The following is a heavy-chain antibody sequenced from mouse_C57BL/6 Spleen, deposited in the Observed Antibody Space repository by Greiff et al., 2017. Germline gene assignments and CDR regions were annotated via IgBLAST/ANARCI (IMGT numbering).Heavy chain of an antibody. D-gene: IGHD1-1*01. CDR3: ARHGKVDYYYGSSYPYFDY. V-gene: IGHV1-62-2*01. Sequence: QVQLQQSGAELVKPGASVKLSCKASGYTFTEYTIHWVKQRSGQGLGWIGWFYPGSGSIKYNEKFKDKATLTADKSSSPVYMELSRLTSEVSAVYLCARHGKVDYYYGSSYPYFDYWGQGTTLTVSS. CDR2: FYPGSGSI. CDR1: GYTFTEYT. J-gene: IGHJ2*01.